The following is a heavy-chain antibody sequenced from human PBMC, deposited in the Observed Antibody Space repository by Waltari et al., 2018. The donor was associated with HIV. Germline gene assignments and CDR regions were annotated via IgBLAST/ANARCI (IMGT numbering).Heavy chain of an antibody. CDR2: ISGSGGNT. J-gene: IGHJ6*02. Sequence: EVQLLESGGGLVQTGGSLRLSCAASGFTFSNYGMNWVRQAPGKGLEWFSAISGSGGNTYYAGSLKGRFTISRDNSKNTLYLQMNSLRAEDTAVYFCVKEHQYSHTWYSYYGMDVWGQGTTVTVSS. CDR1: GFTFSNYG. V-gene: IGHV3-23*01. D-gene: IGHD6-13*01. CDR3: VKEHQYSHTWYSYYGMDV.